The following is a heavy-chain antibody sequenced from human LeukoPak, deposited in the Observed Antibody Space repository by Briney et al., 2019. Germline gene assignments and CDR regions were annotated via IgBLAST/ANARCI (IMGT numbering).Heavy chain of an antibody. CDR2: ITSGFTP. CDR1: GLTFSNYA. D-gene: IGHD3-22*01. J-gene: IGHJ3*02. CDR3: AKSTMIVVVIVDAFDI. Sequence: GGSLRLSCAASGLTFSNYAMSWFRQAPGKGLEWVSGITSGFTPHYADSVKGRFTISRDNSKNTFHLQMNSLRAEDTAVYYCAKSTMIVVVIVDAFDIWGQGTMVTVSS. V-gene: IGHV3-23*01.